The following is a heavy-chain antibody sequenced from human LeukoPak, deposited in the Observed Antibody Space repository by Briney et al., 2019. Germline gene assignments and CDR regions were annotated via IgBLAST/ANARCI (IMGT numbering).Heavy chain of an antibody. CDR3: ARDRDYGDAPFDY. D-gene: IGHD4-17*01. Sequence: SETLSLTCTVSGGPISSSSYYWGWIRQPPGKGLEWIGTIYYSGGTYYNPSLKSRVTISVDTSKNQFSLKLSSVTAADTAVYYCARDRDYGDAPFDYWGQGTLVTVSS. CDR2: IYYSGGT. J-gene: IGHJ4*02. V-gene: IGHV4-39*07. CDR1: GGPISSSSYY.